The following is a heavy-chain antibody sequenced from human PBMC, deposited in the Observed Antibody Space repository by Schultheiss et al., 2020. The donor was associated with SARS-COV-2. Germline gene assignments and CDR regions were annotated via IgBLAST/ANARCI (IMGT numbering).Heavy chain of an antibody. CDR3: ARESGP. V-gene: IGHV3-21*05. CDR2: ISSSSSYT. J-gene: IGHJ5*02. Sequence: GGSLRLSCSASGFTFISYAMHWVRQAPGKGLEWVSYISSSSSYTNYADSVKGRFTISRDNAKNSLYLQMNSLRAEDTAVYYCARESGPWGQGTLVTVSS. CDR1: GFTFISYA. D-gene: IGHD1-14*01.